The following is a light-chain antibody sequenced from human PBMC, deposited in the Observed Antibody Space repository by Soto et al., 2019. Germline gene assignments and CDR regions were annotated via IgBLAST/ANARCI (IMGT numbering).Light chain of an antibody. CDR2: GAS. Sequence: PGERVTLSCRARQSVSSSYLTWYQQKPGQAPRLLIYGASTRATGIPARFSGSGSGTDFTLTISSLQPEDFAVYYCQQDYNAWTFGQGTKVEIK. CDR1: QSVSSSY. CDR3: QQDYNAWT. V-gene: IGKV3D-7*01. J-gene: IGKJ1*01.